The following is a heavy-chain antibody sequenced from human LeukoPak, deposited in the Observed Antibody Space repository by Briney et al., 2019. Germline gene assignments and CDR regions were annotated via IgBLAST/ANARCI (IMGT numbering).Heavy chain of an antibody. CDR3: ARGSGSFDY. Sequence: SQTLSLTCAISGDSVSSKSASWNWIGQSPSRGLEWLGMTYCRSKRFNDYAVSVKSRITINPDTSKNQFSLHLSSVTPDDTAVYYCARGSGSFDYWGEGTLVSVSS. CDR2: TYCRSKRFN. V-gene: IGHV6-1*01. D-gene: IGHD1-26*01. CDR1: GDSVSSKSAS. J-gene: IGHJ4*02.